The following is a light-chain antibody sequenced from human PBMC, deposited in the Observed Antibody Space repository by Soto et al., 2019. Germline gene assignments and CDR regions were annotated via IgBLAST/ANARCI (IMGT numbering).Light chain of an antibody. CDR2: DAS. CDR1: LSVSVY. Sequence: EIVLTHSPATLSLSPCERATLSFRTSLSVSVYLDWYQQKPGQAPRLLISDASNGATGIPARFSGSGSGTDFTLTISSLEPEDFAVYYCQQRSNWPSITFGQGTRLEIK. V-gene: IGKV3-11*01. CDR3: QQRSNWPSIT. J-gene: IGKJ5*01.